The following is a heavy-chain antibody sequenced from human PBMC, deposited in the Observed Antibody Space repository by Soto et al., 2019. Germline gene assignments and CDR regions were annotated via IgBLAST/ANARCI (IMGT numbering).Heavy chain of an antibody. CDR3: ATAPGYCSGGSCYSPSFDY. V-gene: IGHV1-24*01. Sequence: ASVKVSCKVSGYTLTELSMHWVRQAPGKGLEWMGGFDPEDGETIYAQKFQGRVTMTEDTSTDTAYMELSSLRSEDTAVYYCATAPGYCSGGSCYSPSFDYWGQGTLVTVSS. D-gene: IGHD2-15*01. CDR2: FDPEDGET. CDR1: GYTLTELS. J-gene: IGHJ4*02.